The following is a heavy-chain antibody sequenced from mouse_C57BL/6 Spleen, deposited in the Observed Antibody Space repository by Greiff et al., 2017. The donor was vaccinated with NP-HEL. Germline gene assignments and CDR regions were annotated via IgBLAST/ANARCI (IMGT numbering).Heavy chain of an antibody. CDR3: AGDYDDAY. V-gene: IGHV1-82*01. Sequence: VQLQQSGPELVKPGASVKISCKASGYAFSSSWMNWVKQRPGKGLEWIGRIYPGDGDTNYNGKFKGKATLTADKSSSTAYMQLSSLTSEDSAVYFCAGDYDDAYWGQGTLVTVSA. D-gene: IGHD2-4*01. CDR1: GYAFSSSW. CDR2: IYPGDGDT. J-gene: IGHJ3*01.